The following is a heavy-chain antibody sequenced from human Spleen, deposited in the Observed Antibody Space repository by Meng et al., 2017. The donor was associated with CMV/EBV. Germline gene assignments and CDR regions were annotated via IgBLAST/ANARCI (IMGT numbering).Heavy chain of an antibody. CDR3: ARGREYSSGSFFSYFYYGMDV. D-gene: IGHD3-10*01. CDR1: GYVFTTYD. CDR2: IIPTLDVA. V-gene: IGHV1-69*04. J-gene: IGHJ6*02. Sequence: SVKVSCKASGYVFTTYDINWVRQAPGQGLEWMGRIIPTLDVAEYAPNFQGRITITADKSTSTVYMEVSSLRSEDTAVHYCARGREYSSGSFFSYFYYGMDVWGQGTTVTVSS.